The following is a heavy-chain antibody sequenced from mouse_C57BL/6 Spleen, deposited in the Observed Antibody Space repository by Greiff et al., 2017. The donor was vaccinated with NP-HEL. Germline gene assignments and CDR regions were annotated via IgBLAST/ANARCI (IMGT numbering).Heavy chain of an antibody. D-gene: IGHD1-1*01. CDR1: GFSLTSSA. CDR2: IWTGGGT. CDR3: ARNWGSSYPWFAY. V-gene: IGHV2-9-1*01. J-gene: IGHJ3*01. Sequence: VMLVESGPGLVAPSQSLSITCTVSGFSLTSSAISWVRQPPGKGLEWLGVIWTGGGTNYNSALKSRLSISKDNSKSQVFLKMNSLQTDDTARDYCARNWGSSYPWFAYWGQGTLVTVSA.